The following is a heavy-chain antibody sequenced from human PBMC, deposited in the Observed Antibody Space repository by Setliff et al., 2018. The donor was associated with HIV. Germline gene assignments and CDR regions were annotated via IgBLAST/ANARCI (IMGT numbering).Heavy chain of an antibody. V-gene: IGHV7-4-1*02. Sequence: GASVKVSCKASGYTFSEYAIHWVRQAPGQGLEWMGYIDANTGIPTYAQALSGRFVSSLDTSVTTAYLQISSLTAEDTAVYYCARDFLGDPDWSLDYWGQGTLVTVSS. CDR2: IDANTGIP. CDR1: GYTFSEYA. CDR3: ARDFLGDPDWSLDY. D-gene: IGHD3-9*01. J-gene: IGHJ4*02.